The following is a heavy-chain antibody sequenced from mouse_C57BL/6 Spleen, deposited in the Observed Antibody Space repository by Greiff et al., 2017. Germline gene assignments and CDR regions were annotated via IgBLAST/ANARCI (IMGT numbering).Heavy chain of an antibody. D-gene: IGHD4-1*01. J-gene: IGHJ2*01. CDR1: GYTFTDYE. CDR3: TREDWERFDY. Sequence: VQLVESGAELVRPGASVTLSCKASGYTFTDYEMHWVKQTPVHGLEWIGAIDPETGGTAYNQKFKGKAILTADESSSTAYMELRSLTSEDSAVYYCTREDWERFDYWGQGTTLTVSS. CDR2: IDPETGGT. V-gene: IGHV1-15*01.